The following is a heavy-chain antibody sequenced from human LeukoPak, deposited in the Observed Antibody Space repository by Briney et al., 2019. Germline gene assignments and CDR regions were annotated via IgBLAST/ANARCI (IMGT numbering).Heavy chain of an antibody. CDR2: IIPILCIA. Sequence: SVKVSCKASGGTFSSYTISWVRQAPGQGLEWMGRIIPILCIANYAQKFQGRVTITADKSTSTAYMELSSLRSEGTAVYYCASSADYDLWSGPYNWFDPWGQGTLVTVSS. V-gene: IGHV1-69*02. CDR3: ASSADYDLWSGPYNWFDP. D-gene: IGHD3-3*01. J-gene: IGHJ5*02. CDR1: GGTFSSYT.